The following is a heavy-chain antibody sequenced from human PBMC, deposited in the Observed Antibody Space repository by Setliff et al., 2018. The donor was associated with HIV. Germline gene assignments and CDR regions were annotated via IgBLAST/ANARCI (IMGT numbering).Heavy chain of an antibody. CDR1: GYTFNNYA. CDR3: ARGGDRMQIWSRFPFDI. CDR2: INTNTGSP. J-gene: IGHJ3*02. V-gene: IGHV7-4-1*02. D-gene: IGHD3-10*01. Sequence: SVKVSCKASGYTFNNYALYWVRQAPGQGFEWMGWINTNTGSPTYAQGFTRRFVFSLDPSVRTTYLQITGLKAEDTAVYYCARGGDRMQIWSRFPFDIWGQGTMVTVSS.